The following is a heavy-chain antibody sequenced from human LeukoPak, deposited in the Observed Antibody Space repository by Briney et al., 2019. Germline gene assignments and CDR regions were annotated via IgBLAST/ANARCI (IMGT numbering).Heavy chain of an antibody. CDR2: ISWDGGST. D-gene: IGHD3-10*01. J-gene: IGHJ6*02. Sequence: GGSLRLSCASSGFTFDDYAMYWVRQAPGKGLEWVSLISWDGGSTYYADSVKGRFTISRDNSKNSLYLQMNSLRAEDTALYYCAKASRSGTYYPNLYYYFGMDVWGQGTTVTVSS. V-gene: IGHV3-43D*03. CDR3: AKASRSGTYYPNLYYYFGMDV. CDR1: GFTFDDYA.